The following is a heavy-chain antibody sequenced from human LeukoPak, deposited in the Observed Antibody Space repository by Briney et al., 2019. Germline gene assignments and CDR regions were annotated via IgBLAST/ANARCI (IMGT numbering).Heavy chain of an antibody. CDR2: INPSGGRT. J-gene: IGHJ3*02. CDR3: ARENLASGVLRYFDWLSQTPHVHAFDI. D-gene: IGHD3-9*01. V-gene: IGHV1-46*01. CDR1: GYTFTSYY. Sequence: ASVKVSCKASGYTFTSYYMHWVRQAPGQGLEWMGIINPSGGRTSYAQKFQGRVTMTRDMSTSTVYMELSSLRSEDTAVYYCARENLASGVLRYFDWLSQTPHVHAFDIWGQGTMVTVSS.